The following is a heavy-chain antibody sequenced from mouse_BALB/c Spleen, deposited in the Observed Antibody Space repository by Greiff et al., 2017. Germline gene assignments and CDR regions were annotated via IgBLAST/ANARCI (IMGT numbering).Heavy chain of an antibody. Sequence: QVQLQQSGAELVRPGTSVKISCKASGYTFTNYWLGWVKQRPGHGLEWIGDIYPGGGYTNYNEKFKGKATLTADTSSSTAYMQLSSLTSEDSAVYFCARHGTVPAWFAYWGQGTLVTVSA. D-gene: IGHD2-1*01. CDR1: GYTFTNYW. CDR3: ARHGTVPAWFAY. CDR2: IYPGGGYT. V-gene: IGHV1-63*02. J-gene: IGHJ3*01.